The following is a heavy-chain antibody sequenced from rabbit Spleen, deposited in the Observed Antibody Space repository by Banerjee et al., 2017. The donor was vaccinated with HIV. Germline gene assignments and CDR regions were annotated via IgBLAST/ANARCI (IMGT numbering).Heavy chain of an antibody. CDR2: INIGSSLT. D-gene: IGHD1-1*01. J-gene: IGHJ2*01. V-gene: IGHV1S40*01. Sequence: QSLEESGGDLVKPGASLTLTCTASGFSFSSRYYMCWVRQAPGKGLEWIGCINIGSSLTYYANWVNGRFTISSHNAQNTLSLQMNSLTAADTATYFCARNYVNTFDPWGPGTLVTVS. CDR3: ARNYVNTFDP. CDR1: GFSFSSRYY.